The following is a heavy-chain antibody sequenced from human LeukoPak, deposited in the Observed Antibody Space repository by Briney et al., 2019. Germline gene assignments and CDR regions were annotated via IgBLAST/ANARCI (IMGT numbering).Heavy chain of an antibody. D-gene: IGHD3-10*01. CDR1: GFTFDDYA. CDR3: AKDFGVTMVRGVIGGINY. J-gene: IGHJ4*02. V-gene: IGHV3-9*01. CDR2: ISWNSGSI. Sequence: PGGSLRLSCAASGFTFDDYAMHWVRQAPGKGLEWVSGISWNSGSIGYADSVKGRFTISRDNAKNPLYLQMNSLRAEDTALYYCAKDFGVTMVRGVIGGINYWGQGTLVTVSS.